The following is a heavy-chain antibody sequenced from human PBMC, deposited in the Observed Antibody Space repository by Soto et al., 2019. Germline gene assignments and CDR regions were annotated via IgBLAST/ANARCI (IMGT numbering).Heavy chain of an antibody. CDR3: ANRGYSYGFVIY. J-gene: IGHJ4*02. CDR2: IIPMLGIA. Sequence: QVRLVQSGAEVKKPGSSVKVSCKASGGTFSSYTFSWVRQAPGQELEWMGRIIPMLGIANYAQKFQGRVTITADKSTSTAYMELSSLRSEDTAVYYCANRGYSYGFVIYWGQGTLVTVSS. CDR1: GGTFSSYT. V-gene: IGHV1-69*02. D-gene: IGHD5-18*01.